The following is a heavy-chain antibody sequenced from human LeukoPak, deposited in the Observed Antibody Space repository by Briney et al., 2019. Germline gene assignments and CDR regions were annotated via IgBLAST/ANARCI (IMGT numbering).Heavy chain of an antibody. CDR1: GFTFSSYT. J-gene: IGHJ6*02. Sequence: GGSLRLSCAASGFTFSSYTMSWVRQAPGKGLEWVSAISGSGGSTYYADSVKGRFTISRGNSKNTLYLQMNSLRAEDTAVYYCAKVSGSSWTSGGMDVWGQGTTVTVSS. V-gene: IGHV3-23*01. CDR2: ISGSGGST. D-gene: IGHD6-13*01. CDR3: AKVSGSSWTSGGMDV.